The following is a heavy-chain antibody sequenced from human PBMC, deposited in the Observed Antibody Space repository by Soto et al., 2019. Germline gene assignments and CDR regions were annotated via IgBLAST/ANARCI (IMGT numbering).Heavy chain of an antibody. CDR3: ASDDSGSYSGSDY. V-gene: IGHV3-23*01. CDR1: GFTFSSYA. J-gene: IGHJ4*02. CDR2: ISGSGGST. D-gene: IGHD1-26*01. Sequence: PGGSLRLSCAASGFTFSSYAMSWVRQAPGKGLEWVSAISGSGGSTYYADSVKGRFTISRDNSKNTLYLQMNSLRAEDTAVYYCASDDSGSYSGSDYWGQGTLVTVSS.